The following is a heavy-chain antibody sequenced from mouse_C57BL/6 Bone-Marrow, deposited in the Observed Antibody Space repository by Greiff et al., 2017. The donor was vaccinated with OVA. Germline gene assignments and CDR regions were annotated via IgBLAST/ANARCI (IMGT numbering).Heavy chain of an antibody. V-gene: IGHV1-76*01. CDR2: IYPGSGNT. CDR1: GYTFTDYY. CDR3: ARSGTMRYFYV. D-gene: IGHD4-1*01. Sequence: QVQLKQSGAELVRPGASVKLSCKASGYTFTDYYINWVKQRPGQGLEWIARIYPGSGNTYYNEKVKGKVTLSAEKSSSTAYMQLSRLSSEDSAVYFCARSGTMRYFYVWGTGTTVTVSS. J-gene: IGHJ1*03.